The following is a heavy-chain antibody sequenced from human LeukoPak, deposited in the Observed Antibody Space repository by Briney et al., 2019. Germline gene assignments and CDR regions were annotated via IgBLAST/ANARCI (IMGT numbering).Heavy chain of an antibody. J-gene: IGHJ6*02. CDR2: ISSSGGST. CDR3: ARGYSSSWYGANNYYNGLDV. D-gene: IGHD6-13*01. CDR1: GFTFSTYT. Sequence: GGSLRLSCAASGFTFSTYTMHWVRQAPGKGLEYVSAISSSGGSTYYANSVKGRFSISRDNSKNTLNPQMGSLRAEDMAVYYCARGYSSSWYGANNYYNGLDVWGQGTTVTVSS. V-gene: IGHV3-64*01.